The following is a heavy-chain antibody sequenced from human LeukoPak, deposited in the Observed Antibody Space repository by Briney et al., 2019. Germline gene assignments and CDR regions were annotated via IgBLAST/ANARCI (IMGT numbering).Heavy chain of an antibody. Sequence: GGSLRLSCAASGFTFSSYEMNWVRQAPGKGLEWVSHISSSGSTIYYADPVKGRFTISRDNAKNSLYLQMNSLRAEDTAVYYCARAPLVATLAVNWFDLWGQGTLVTVSS. CDR3: ARAPLVATLAVNWFDL. CDR2: ISSSGSTI. J-gene: IGHJ5*02. CDR1: GFTFSSYE. D-gene: IGHD5-12*01. V-gene: IGHV3-48*03.